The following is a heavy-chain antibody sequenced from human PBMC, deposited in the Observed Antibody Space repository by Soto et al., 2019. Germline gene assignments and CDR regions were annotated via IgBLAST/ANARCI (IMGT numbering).Heavy chain of an antibody. Sequence: GGSLRLSCAASGFTFSDHYMDWVRQAPGKGLEWVGRSRNKVNSYSTEYAASVKGRFIISRDDSENTLYLQMDSLTTEDTAIYYCTADLPGHGGGFEFDYWGQGTLVTVSS. J-gene: IGHJ4*01. V-gene: IGHV3-72*01. CDR1: GFTFSDHY. D-gene: IGHD2-15*01. CDR2: SRNKVNSYST. CDR3: TADLPGHGGGFEFDY.